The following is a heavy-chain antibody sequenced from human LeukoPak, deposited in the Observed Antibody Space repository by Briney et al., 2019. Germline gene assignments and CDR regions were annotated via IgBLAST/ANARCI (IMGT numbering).Heavy chain of an antibody. D-gene: IGHD4-17*01. Sequence: PSETLSITSTVSGGSVSSGSYYWSWIRQPPGKGLEWIGYIYYSGSTNYNPSLKSRVTISVDTSKNQFSLKLSSVTAADTAVYYCARVYGDYGWVFDYWGQGTLVTVSS. V-gene: IGHV4-61*01. CDR1: GGSVSSGSYY. CDR3: ARVYGDYGWVFDY. J-gene: IGHJ4*02. CDR2: IYYSGST.